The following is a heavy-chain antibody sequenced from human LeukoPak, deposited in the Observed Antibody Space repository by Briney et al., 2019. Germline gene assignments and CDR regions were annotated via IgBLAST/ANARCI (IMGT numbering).Heavy chain of an antibody. V-gene: IGHV4-34*01. D-gene: IGHD6-13*01. Sequence: SETLSLTCAVYGGSFSGYYWSWIRQPPGKGLEWIGEINHSGSTNYNPSLKSRVTISVDTSKNQFSLKLSSVTAADTAVYYCARVARYSSSWYWFDPWGQGILVTVSS. CDR1: GGSFSGYY. CDR3: ARVARYSSSWYWFDP. CDR2: INHSGST. J-gene: IGHJ5*02.